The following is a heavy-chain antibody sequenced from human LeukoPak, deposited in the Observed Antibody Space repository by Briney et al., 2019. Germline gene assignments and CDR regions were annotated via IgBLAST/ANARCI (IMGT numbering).Heavy chain of an antibody. CDR2: MYYSGST. CDR1: GGSISSSTYY. D-gene: IGHD6-19*01. V-gene: IGHV4-39*07. CDR3: ARVSGWNPLEAAHLDY. J-gene: IGHJ4*02. Sequence: SETLSLTCTVSGGSISSSTYYWGWIRQPPGMGLDWIGSMYYSGSTYHNPSLKSRVTMSVDTSKNQCSLKLSSVTAADTAVYYCARVSGWNPLEAAHLDYWGQGTLVTVSS.